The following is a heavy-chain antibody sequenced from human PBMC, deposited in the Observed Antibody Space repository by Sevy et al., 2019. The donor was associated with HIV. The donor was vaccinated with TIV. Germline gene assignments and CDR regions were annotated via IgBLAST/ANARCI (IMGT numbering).Heavy chain of an antibody. J-gene: IGHJ4*02. V-gene: IGHV3-30-3*01. CDR3: ARGTAGATVLSSLGY. CDR2: VSYDGSIK. D-gene: IGHD2-21*02. Sequence: GGSLRLSCVVSGFTFKTYAVYWVRQAPGKGLEWVAVVSYDGSIKYNTDSVKGRFTISRDNSKHTVFLQMNSLRPEDTAVYYCARGTAGATVLSSLGYWGQGPLVTVYS. CDR1: GFTFKTYA.